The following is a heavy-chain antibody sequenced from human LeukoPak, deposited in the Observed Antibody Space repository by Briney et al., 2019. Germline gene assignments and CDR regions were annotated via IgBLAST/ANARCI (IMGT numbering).Heavy chain of an antibody. D-gene: IGHD2-2*01. J-gene: IGHJ6*03. Sequence: GASVKVSCKASGGTFNTYVISWVRPAPGQGLEWMGWINPNSGGTNYAQKFQGWVTMTRDTSISTAYMELSRLRSEDTAVYYCARGTAPAASYYYYYYMDVWGKGTTVTVSS. CDR1: GGTFNTYV. V-gene: IGHV1-2*04. CDR2: INPNSGGT. CDR3: ARGTAPAASYYYYYYMDV.